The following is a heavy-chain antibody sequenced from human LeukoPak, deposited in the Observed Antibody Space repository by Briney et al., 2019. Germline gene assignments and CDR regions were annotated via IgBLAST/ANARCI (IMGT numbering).Heavy chain of an antibody. Sequence: ASVKVSCKASGYTFTSYYIHWVRQAPGQGLEWMGIINPSGGSTSYAQKFQGRVTMNRDTSTSTVYMELSSLRSEDTAVYYCARDSLRYFDWSTEYNWFDPWGQGTLVTVSS. CDR3: ARDSLRYFDWSTEYNWFDP. V-gene: IGHV1-46*01. CDR2: INPSGGST. CDR1: GYTFTSYY. J-gene: IGHJ5*02. D-gene: IGHD3-9*01.